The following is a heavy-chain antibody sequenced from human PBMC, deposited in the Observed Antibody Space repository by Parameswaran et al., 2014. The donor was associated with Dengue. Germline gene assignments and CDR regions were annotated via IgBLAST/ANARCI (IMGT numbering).Heavy chain of an antibody. D-gene: IGHD6-19*01. CDR2: ISSSGSTI. V-gene: IGHV3-11*01. J-gene: IGHJ4*02. Sequence: GESLKISCAASGFTFSDYYMSWIRQAPGKGLEWVSYISSSGSTIYYADSVKGRFTISRDNAKNSLYLQMNSLRAEDTAVYYCASGPGIAVAGTILPFDYWGQGTLVTVSS. CDR3: ASGPGIAVAGTILPFDY. CDR1: GFTFSDYY.